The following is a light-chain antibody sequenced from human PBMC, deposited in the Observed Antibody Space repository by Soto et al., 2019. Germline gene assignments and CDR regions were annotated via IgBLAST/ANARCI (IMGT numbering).Light chain of an antibody. CDR3: QQYGSSPLT. J-gene: IGKJ4*01. V-gene: IGKV3-20*01. Sequence: EIVLTQSPGTLSLSPGERATLSCRASQSFRSSYLAWYQQKPGQAPSLLIYGASSRATGIPDRFSGSGSGTDFTLNISRLEPEDFAVYYCQQYGSSPLTFGGGTKVEIK. CDR1: QSFRSSY. CDR2: GAS.